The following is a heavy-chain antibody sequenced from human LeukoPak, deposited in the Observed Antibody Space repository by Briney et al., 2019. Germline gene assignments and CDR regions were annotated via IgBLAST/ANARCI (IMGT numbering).Heavy chain of an antibody. Sequence: GESLKISCKGSGYSFTSYWIGWVRQMPGKGLEWMGIIYPGDSDTRYSPSFQGQVTISADKSISTAYLQWSSLKASDTAMYYCARLARDGYSGVPFDYWGQGNLVTVSS. V-gene: IGHV5-51*01. CDR3: ARLARDGYSGVPFDY. CDR2: IYPGDSDT. CDR1: GYSFTSYW. D-gene: IGHD5-24*01. J-gene: IGHJ4*02.